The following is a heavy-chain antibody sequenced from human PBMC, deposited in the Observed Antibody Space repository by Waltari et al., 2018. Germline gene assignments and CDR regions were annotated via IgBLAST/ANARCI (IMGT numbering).Heavy chain of an antibody. CDR2: IIPSFGTA. V-gene: IGHV1-69*14. J-gene: IGHJ4*02. D-gene: IGHD6-19*01. CDR3: AITIGQWLDKFDY. CDR1: GGTFSRYA. Sequence: QVQLVQSGAEVKKPGSSVKVSCKASGGTFSRYAISWVRQAPGQGLEWMGGIIPSFGTANDAQKFQGRVTITADKSTSTAYMELSSLRSEDTAVYYCAITIGQWLDKFDYWGQGTLVTVSS.